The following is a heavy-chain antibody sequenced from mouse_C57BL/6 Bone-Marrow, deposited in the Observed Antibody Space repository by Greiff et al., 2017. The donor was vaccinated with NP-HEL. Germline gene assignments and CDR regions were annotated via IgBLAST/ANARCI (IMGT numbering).Heavy chain of an antibody. J-gene: IGHJ4*01. CDR3: ARGVADY. V-gene: IGHV1-26*01. CDR2: INPNNGGT. D-gene: IGHD1-1*02. CDR1: GYTFTDYY. Sequence: VQLQQSGPELVKPGASVKISCKASGYTFTDYYMNWVKQSHGKSLEWIGDINPNNGGTSYNQKFKGKATLTVDKSSSTAYMELRSLTSEDSAVYYCARGVADYWGQGTSVTVSS.